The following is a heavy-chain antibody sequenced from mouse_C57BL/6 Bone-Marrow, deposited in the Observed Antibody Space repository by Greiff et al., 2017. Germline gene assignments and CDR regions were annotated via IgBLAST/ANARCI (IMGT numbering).Heavy chain of an antibody. CDR2: IDPSDSYT. CDR1: GYTFTSYW. J-gene: IGHJ2*01. V-gene: IGHV1-59*01. Sequence: QVQLQQPGAELVRPGTSVKLSCKASGYTFTSYWMHWVKQRPGQGLEWIGVIDPSDSYTNYNQKFKGKATLTVDTSSSTAYMQLSSLTSEDSAVYYCARNDYDGSYWGQGTTLTVSS. CDR3: ARNDYDGSY. D-gene: IGHD2-4*01.